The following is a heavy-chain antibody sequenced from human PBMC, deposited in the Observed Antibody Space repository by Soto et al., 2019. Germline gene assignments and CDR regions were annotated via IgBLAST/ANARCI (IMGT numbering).Heavy chain of an antibody. D-gene: IGHD3-22*01. CDR1: GGTFSRHA. CDR2: IIPIFGTA. V-gene: IGHV1-69*01. J-gene: IGHJ4*02. CDR3: ARGWGYDSNDYYYAY. Sequence: QVQRVQSGAEVRKPGSSVKVSCKASGGTFSRHAISWVRQAPGQGLEWMGGIIPIFGTANHAQKFQGRVTIMADESTRTVYMELSSLRSEDTAMYYCARGWGYDSNDYYYAYWGQGTLVIVSS.